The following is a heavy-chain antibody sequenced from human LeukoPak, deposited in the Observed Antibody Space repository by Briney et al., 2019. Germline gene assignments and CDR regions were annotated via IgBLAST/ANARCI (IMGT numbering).Heavy chain of an antibody. J-gene: IGHJ3*02. CDR2: IYPGDSDT. V-gene: IGHV5-51*01. Sequence: GESLKISCKGSGYSFTKYWIGWVRQMPGKGLEWMGIIYPGDSDTRYSPSFQGQVSISADRSISTASLQWSSLKASDTAMYYCATRYSSGWYDAFDIWGQGTMVTVSS. D-gene: IGHD6-19*01. CDR3: ATRYSSGWYDAFDI. CDR1: GYSFTKYW.